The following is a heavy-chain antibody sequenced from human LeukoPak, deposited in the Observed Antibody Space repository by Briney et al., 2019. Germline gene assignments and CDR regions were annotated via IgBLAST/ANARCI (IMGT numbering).Heavy chain of an antibody. Sequence: SETLSLTCAVYGGSFSGYYWSWIRQPPGKGLEWIGEINHSGSTNYNPSLKSRVTISVDTSKNQFSLKLSSVTAADTAVYYCASMSCSGGSSYPTDYWGQGTLVTVSS. J-gene: IGHJ4*02. D-gene: IGHD2-15*01. V-gene: IGHV4-34*01. CDR3: ASMSCSGGSSYPTDY. CDR1: GGSFSGYY. CDR2: INHSGST.